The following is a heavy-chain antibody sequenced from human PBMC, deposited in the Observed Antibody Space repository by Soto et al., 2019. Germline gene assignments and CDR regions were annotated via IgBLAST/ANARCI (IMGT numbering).Heavy chain of an antibody. CDR2: IYSVGST. J-gene: IGHJ6*02. Sequence: EVQLVESGGGLIQPGGSLRLSCAAAGFTVSANYMNWVRQAPGKGLEWFSVIYSVGSTYYADSVKGRFTISRDNSKNTLYLEMNSLRDEDTAVYYCARHPYCSGGSCYPRVYYGMDVWGQGNTVPVSS. CDR1: GFTVSANY. V-gene: IGHV3-53*01. D-gene: IGHD2-15*01. CDR3: ARHPYCSGGSCYPRVYYGMDV.